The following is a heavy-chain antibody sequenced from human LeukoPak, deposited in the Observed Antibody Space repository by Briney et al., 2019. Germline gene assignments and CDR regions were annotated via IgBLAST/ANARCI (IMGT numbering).Heavy chain of an antibody. J-gene: IGHJ4*02. V-gene: IGHV3-53*01. CDR3: AKVATTPVWAPDY. CDR2: IYSDGNT. Sequence: GGSLRLSCAASGLIISREFMSWVRQAPGQGLERVAIIYSDGNTVYAESVKGRFTISRDTSKNRLFLHMDSLRVEDTALYYCAKVATTPVWAPDYWGQGTLVTVSS. D-gene: IGHD1-1*01. CDR1: GLIISREF.